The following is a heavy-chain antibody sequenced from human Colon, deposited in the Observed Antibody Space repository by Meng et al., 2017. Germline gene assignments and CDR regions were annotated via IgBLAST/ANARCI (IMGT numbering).Heavy chain of an antibody. CDR1: GGSISGNY. V-gene: IGHV4-59*01. CDR3: AKYDRPPYCFEY. J-gene: IGHJ4*02. D-gene: IGHD2-15*01. CDR2: IYYTGST. Sequence: QVQLQESCPGLVKPSVTLYLTCTVSGGSISGNYWSWIRQSPGRGLEWIAYIYYTGSTNYNPSFKSRATISVDTSKNQFSLNLASVTAADTAVYYCAKYDRPPYCFEYWGQGTLVTVSS.